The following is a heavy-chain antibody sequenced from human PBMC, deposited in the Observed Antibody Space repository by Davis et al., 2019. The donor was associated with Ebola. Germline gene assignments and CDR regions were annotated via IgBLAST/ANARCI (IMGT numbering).Heavy chain of an antibody. J-gene: IGHJ6*02. CDR3: AREGAMEGGDGMDV. CDR1: GFTFSSYG. CDR2: ISYDGSNK. D-gene: IGHD5-18*01. V-gene: IGHV3-30*03. Sequence: GESLKISCAASGFTFSSYGMHWVRQAPGKGLEWVAVISYDGSNKYYADSVKGRFTISRDYAENTLYLQMNNLRAEDTAVYYCAREGAMEGGDGMDVWGQGTTVTVSS.